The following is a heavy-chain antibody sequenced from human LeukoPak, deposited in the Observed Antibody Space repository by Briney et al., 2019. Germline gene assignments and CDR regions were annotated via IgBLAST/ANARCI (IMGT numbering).Heavy chain of an antibody. V-gene: IGHV4-39*07. CDR3: ARVKARYGSGPGNYGMDV. CDR2: IYYSGST. J-gene: IGHJ6*02. D-gene: IGHD3-10*01. Sequence: PSETLSLTCTVSGGSISSSSYYWGWIRQPPGKGLEWIGSIYYSGSTNYNPSLKSRVTISVDTSKNQFSLKLSSVTAADTAVYYCARVKARYGSGPGNYGMDVWGQGTTVTVSS. CDR1: GGSISSSSYY.